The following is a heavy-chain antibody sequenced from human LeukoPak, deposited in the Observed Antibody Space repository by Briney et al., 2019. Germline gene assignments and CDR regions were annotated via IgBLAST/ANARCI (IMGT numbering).Heavy chain of an antibody. Sequence: GRSLRLSCAVSGFNFDDYAMHWVRQAPGKGLEWVSGISWNSGSIGYADSVKGRFTISRDNSKNSLYLQLHSLRAEDTALYYCAKDLGSGWYGGVNYYDYWGPGTLVTVSS. CDR3: AKDLGSGWYGGVNYYDY. J-gene: IGHJ4*02. CDR1: GFNFDDYA. D-gene: IGHD6-19*01. CDR2: ISWNSGSI. V-gene: IGHV3-9*01.